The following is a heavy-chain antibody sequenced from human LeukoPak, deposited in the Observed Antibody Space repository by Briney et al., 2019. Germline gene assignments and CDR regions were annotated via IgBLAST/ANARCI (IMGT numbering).Heavy chain of an antibody. V-gene: IGHV4-4*07. D-gene: IGHD3-22*01. CDR3: ARDGYYYDSSGLYYFDY. CDR1: GGSISSYY. CDR2: LYTSGTT. Sequence: SETLSLTCTVSGGSISSYYWSWIRQPAGKGLEWIGRLYTSGTTNYNPSLKSRVTMSVDTSKNQFSLKLSSVTAADTAVYYCARDGYYYDSSGLYYFDYWGQGTLVTVSS. J-gene: IGHJ4*02.